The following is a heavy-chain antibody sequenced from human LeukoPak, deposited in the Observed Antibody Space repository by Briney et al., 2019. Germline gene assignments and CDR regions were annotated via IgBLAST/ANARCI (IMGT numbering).Heavy chain of an antibody. Sequence: SVKVSCKASGFTFTGSAMQWVRQARGQRLEWIGWIVVGSGNTNYAQKFQERVTIARDMSTSTAYMELSSLRSEDTAVYYCAAGTVAAPPGYYYYYYGMDVWGQGTTVTVSS. CDR2: IVVGSGNT. J-gene: IGHJ6*02. CDR1: GFTFTGSA. CDR3: AAGTVAAPPGYYYYYYGMDV. D-gene: IGHD6-6*01. V-gene: IGHV1-58*02.